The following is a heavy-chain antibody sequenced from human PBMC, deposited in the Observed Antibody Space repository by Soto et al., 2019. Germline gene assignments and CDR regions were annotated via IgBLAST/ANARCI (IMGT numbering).Heavy chain of an antibody. CDR2: IYYSGST. D-gene: IGHD6-13*01. Sequence: SETLSLTCTVSGGSISSGDYYWSWIRQPPGKGLEWIGYIYYSGSTYYNPSLKSRVTISVDTSKNQFSLKLSSVTAADTAVYYCARGSRYSSSWYREYYYYYGMDVWGQGTTVTVSS. CDR1: GGSISSGDYY. V-gene: IGHV4-30-4*01. J-gene: IGHJ6*02. CDR3: ARGSRYSSSWYREYYYYYGMDV.